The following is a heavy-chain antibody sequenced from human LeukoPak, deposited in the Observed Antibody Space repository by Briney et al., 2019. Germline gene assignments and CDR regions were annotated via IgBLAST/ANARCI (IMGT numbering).Heavy chain of an antibody. V-gene: IGHV4-4*09. D-gene: IGHD3-3*01. Sequence: PSETLSLTCTVSGGSISSYYWSWIRQPPGKGLEWIGYIYTSGSTNYNPSLKSRVTISVDTSKNQFSLKLSSVTAADTAVYYCARHGPEFYDFWSGYYAGPFDYWSQGTLVTVSS. CDR1: GGSISSYY. CDR2: IYTSGST. CDR3: ARHGPEFYDFWSGYYAGPFDY. J-gene: IGHJ4*02.